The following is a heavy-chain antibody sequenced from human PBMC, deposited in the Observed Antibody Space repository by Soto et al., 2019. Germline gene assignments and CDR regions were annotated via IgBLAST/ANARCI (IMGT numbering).Heavy chain of an antibody. CDR2: IYYSGST. CDR1: GGSISSGDYY. D-gene: IGHD2-15*01. Sequence: LSLTCTVSGGSISSGDYYWSWIRQPPGKGLGWIGYIYYSGSTYYNPSLKSRVTISVDTSKNQFSLKLNSVTAADTAVYYCARDRDNVPDYWGQGTLVTVSS. CDR3: ARDRDNVPDY. J-gene: IGHJ4*02. V-gene: IGHV4-30-4*01.